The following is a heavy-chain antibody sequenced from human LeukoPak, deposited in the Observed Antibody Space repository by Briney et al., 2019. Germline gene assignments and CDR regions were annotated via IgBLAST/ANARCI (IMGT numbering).Heavy chain of an antibody. CDR3: ARETSELERKDDDAFDI. Sequence: RRSLRVSCAAPGFTFSSYGMHWVRQAPGKGLGWVAVIWYDGSIRYYADSVKGRFSISRDNSKNTLYLQMNSLRAEDTAVYYCARETSELERKDDDAFDIWGQGTMVTVSS. CDR2: IWYDGSIR. V-gene: IGHV3-33*01. J-gene: IGHJ3*02. D-gene: IGHD1-1*01. CDR1: GFTFSSYG.